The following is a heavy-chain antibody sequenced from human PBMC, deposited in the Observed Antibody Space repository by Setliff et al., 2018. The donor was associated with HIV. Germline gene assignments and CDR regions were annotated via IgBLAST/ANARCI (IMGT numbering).Heavy chain of an antibody. J-gene: IGHJ6*03. D-gene: IGHD2-2*01. V-gene: IGHV4-4*08. CDR2: IYTSGST. CDR1: GGSISSYY. CDR3: ARGGGYCSSTSCYSGITRLGFYMDV. Sequence: PSETLSLTCTVSGGSISSYYWSWIRQPPGKGLEWIGRIYTSGSTNYNPSLKSRVTISVDTSKNQFSLKLSSVTAADTPVYYCARGGGYCSSTSCYSGITRLGFYMDVWGKGTTVTVSS.